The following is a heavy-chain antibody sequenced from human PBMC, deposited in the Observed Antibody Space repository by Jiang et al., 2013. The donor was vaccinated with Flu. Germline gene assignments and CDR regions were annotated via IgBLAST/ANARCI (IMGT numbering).Heavy chain of an antibody. CDR2: IYYSGST. CDR3: ARSRYEYYYDSTGFYFDY. V-gene: IGHV4-39*01. J-gene: IGHJ4*02. D-gene: IGHD3-22*01. CDR1: GGSISSSSYY. Sequence: GSGLVKPSETLSLTCTVSGGSISSSSYYWGWIRQPPGKGLEWIGSIYYSGSTYYNPSLKSRVTISVDTSKNQFSLKLSSVTAADTAVYYCARSRYEYYYDSTGFYFDYWAREPWSPSPQ.